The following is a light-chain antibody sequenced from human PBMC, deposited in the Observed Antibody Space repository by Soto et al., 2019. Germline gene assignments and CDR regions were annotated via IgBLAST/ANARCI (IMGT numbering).Light chain of an antibody. Sequence: EFVLTQSPGTLSLSPGERATLSCRASQTVRNNYLAWYQQKPGQSPRLLIYDASSRATGIPGRFSGGGSGTDFTLTISRLEPEDFAVYYCQQFSSYPVTFGGGTKVEIK. J-gene: IGKJ4*01. V-gene: IGKV3-20*01. CDR1: QTVRNNY. CDR3: QQFSSYPVT. CDR2: DAS.